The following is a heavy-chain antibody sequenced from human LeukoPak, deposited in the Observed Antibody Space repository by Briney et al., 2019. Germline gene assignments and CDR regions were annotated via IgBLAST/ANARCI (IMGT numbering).Heavy chain of an antibody. Sequence: SVKVSCKASGGTFSSYAISWVRQAPGQGLEWMGGIIPIFGTANYAQKFQGRVTITADESTSTAYMELSSLRSEDTAVYYCARVAVTTVVPYYFDYWGQGTLVTVSS. V-gene: IGHV1-69*13. J-gene: IGHJ4*02. CDR1: GGTFSSYA. D-gene: IGHD4-23*01. CDR2: IIPIFGTA. CDR3: ARVAVTTVVPYYFDY.